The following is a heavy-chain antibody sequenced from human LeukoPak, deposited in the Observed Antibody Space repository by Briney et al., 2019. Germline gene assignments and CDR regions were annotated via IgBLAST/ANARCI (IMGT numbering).Heavy chain of an antibody. V-gene: IGHV3-30*03. CDR3: ARHYDSSGNYYFDY. CDR2: ISYDGSNK. CDR1: GFTFSSYC. D-gene: IGHD3-22*01. J-gene: IGHJ4*02. Sequence: GGSLRLSCAASGFTFSSYCMHWVRQAPGKGLEWVAVISYDGSNKYYADSVKGRFTISRDSSKNTLYLQMNSLRAEDTAVYYCARHYDSSGNYYFDYWGQGTLVTVSS.